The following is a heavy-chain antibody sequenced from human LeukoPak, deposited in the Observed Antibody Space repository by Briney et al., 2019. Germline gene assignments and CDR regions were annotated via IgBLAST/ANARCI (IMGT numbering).Heavy chain of an antibody. CDR1: GYNFANHA. J-gene: IGHJ4*02. CDR2: ISGGGDIT. Sequence: GGSLRLSCAASGYNFANHAMSWVRQTAGKGLEWVSAISGGGDITYYADSVKGRFTISRDNSKDTLFLQMHSLRPGDTAVYYCVREDTPATANYWGQGTLVTISS. V-gene: IGHV3-23*01. D-gene: IGHD2-21*02. CDR3: VREDTPATANY.